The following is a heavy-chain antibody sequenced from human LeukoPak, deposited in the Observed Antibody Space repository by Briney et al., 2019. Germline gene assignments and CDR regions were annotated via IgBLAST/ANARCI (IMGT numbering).Heavy chain of an antibody. CDR2: MNPTSGNT. CDR1: GYTFASRD. J-gene: IGHJ4*02. Sequence: ASVKVSCKASGYTFASRDINWVRQATGQGLEWMGWMNPTSGNTGYALNFQGRVTITRDTSKSTAFMELSSLTSEDTAVCYCARGDCSGGTCNMYYLDYWGQGTLVTVSS. CDR3: ARGDCSGGTCNMYYLDY. V-gene: IGHV1-8*03. D-gene: IGHD2-15*01.